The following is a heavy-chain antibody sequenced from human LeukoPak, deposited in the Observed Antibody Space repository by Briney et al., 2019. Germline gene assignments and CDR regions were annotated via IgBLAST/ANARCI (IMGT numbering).Heavy chain of an antibody. J-gene: IGHJ3*02. Sequence: SETLSLTCTVSGGSVSSYYWSWIRQSPGKGLEWIGYIYYSGSTNYNPSLKSRVTISVDTSKNQFSLKLSSVTAVDTAVYYCARGPVGGATYYDGDAFDIWGQGTMVTVSS. CDR3: ARGPVGGATYYDGDAFDI. CDR1: GGSVSSYY. CDR2: IYYSGST. V-gene: IGHV4-59*02. D-gene: IGHD1-26*01.